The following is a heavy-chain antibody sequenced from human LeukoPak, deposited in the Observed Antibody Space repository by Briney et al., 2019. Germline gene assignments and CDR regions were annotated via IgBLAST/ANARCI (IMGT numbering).Heavy chain of an antibody. Sequence: GGSLRLSCAASGFTFNGFAMSWVRQAPGKGLEWAPIVGISNSVTYYADSVKGRFTISRDNSKNTMWLQMNGLRAEDTAVYYCAKGTKDYGSGSHNFDFWGQGILVTVSS. CDR1: GFTFNGFA. CDR3: AKGTKDYGSGSHNFDF. CDR2: VGISNSVT. J-gene: IGHJ4*02. V-gene: IGHV3-23*01. D-gene: IGHD3-10*01.